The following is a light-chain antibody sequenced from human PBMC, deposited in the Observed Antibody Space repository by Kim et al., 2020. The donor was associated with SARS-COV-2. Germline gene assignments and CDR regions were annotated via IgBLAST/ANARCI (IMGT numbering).Light chain of an antibody. CDR3: QQRGNWPPKK. CDR2: ASS. CDR1: QSIGPH. Sequence: EVVLTQSPATLSLSPGETATLSCRASQSIGPHLAWYQQKAVQPLRILIYASSTRAAGVPDRFSGRRSETDFSLIISNLEPEDIAVYYCQQRGNWPPKKFGQGTRLEIK. V-gene: IGKV3-11*01. J-gene: IGKJ5*01.